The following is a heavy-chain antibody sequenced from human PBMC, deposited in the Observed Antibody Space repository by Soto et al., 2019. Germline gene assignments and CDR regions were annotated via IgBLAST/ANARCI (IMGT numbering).Heavy chain of an antibody. CDR1: GFTFSSYA. V-gene: IGHV3-30-3*01. CDR2: ISYYGSNK. Sequence: QVQLVESGGCVVQPGRSLRLSCAASGFTFSSYAMHWVHQAPGQGLEWVAVISYYGSNKSYADSVKGRSTISRDNSKNRLYLQMSCLRAEDTAVHYRDRPPCRYDYNRGGFVHCGRSILVHVVS. J-gene: IGHJ2*01. CDR3: DRPPCRYDYNRGGFVH. D-gene: IGHD4-4*01.